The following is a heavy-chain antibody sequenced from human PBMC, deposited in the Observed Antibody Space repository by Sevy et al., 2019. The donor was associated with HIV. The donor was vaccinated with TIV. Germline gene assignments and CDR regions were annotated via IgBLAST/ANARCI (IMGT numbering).Heavy chain of an antibody. V-gene: IGHV4-30-4*01. J-gene: IGHJ5*02. D-gene: IGHD5-18*01. CDR3: ARAEWIQLWLEGGDWYDP. CDR1: GGSISSGDYY. Sequence: SETLSLTCTVSGGSISSGDYYWSWIRQPPGKGLEWIGYISYSRSTYYNPSLKSRVTISVDTSKNQFSLKLSSVTAADTAVYYCARAEWIQLWLEGGDWYDPWGQGTLVTVSS. CDR2: ISYSRST.